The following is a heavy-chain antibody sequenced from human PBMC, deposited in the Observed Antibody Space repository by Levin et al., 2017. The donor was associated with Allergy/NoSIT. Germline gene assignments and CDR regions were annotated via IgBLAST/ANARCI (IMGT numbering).Heavy chain of an antibody. CDR1: GYTFTGHY. D-gene: IGHD5-12*01. J-gene: IGHJ4*02. Sequence: ASVKVSCKASGYTFTGHYMHWVRQAPGQGLEWMGWINPNSGGTNYAQKFQGRVTMTRDTSISTAYMELSRLRSDDTAVYYCATLGSGYELYIFDYWGQGTLVTVSS. V-gene: IGHV1-2*02. CDR3: ATLGSGYELYIFDY. CDR2: INPNSGGT.